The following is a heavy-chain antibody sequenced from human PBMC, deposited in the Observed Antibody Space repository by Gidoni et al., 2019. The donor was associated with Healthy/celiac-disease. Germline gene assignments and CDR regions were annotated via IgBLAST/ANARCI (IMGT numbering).Heavy chain of an antibody. D-gene: IGHD2-21*01. Sequence: EVQLVESGGGLVQPGGSLRLSCAASGFTFSSYWMHWVRQAPGKGLVWVSRINSDGSSTSYADSVKGRFTISRDNAKNTLYLQMNSLRAEDTAVYYCARGPYCGGDCYSGDAFDIWGQGTMVTVSS. CDR1: GFTFSSYW. CDR2: INSDGSST. J-gene: IGHJ3*02. CDR3: ARGPYCGGDCYSGDAFDI. V-gene: IGHV3-74*01.